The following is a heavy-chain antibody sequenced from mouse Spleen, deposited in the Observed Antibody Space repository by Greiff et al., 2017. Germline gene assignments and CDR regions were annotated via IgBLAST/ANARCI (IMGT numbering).Heavy chain of an antibody. CDR1: GYTFTSYY. CDR3: AREGARDFDY. Sequence: VQGVESGPELVKPGASVRISCKASGYTFTSYYIHWVKQRPGQGLEWIGWIYPGNVNTKYNEKFKGKATLTADKSSSTAYMQLSSLTSEDSAVYFCAREGARDFDYWGQGTTLTVSS. V-gene: IGHV1S56*01. J-gene: IGHJ2*01. CDR2: IYPGNVNT.